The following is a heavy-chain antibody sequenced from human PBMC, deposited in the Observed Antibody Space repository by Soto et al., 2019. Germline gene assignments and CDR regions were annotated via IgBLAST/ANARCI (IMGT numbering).Heavy chain of an antibody. V-gene: IGHV3-23*01. CDR3: AKGYYDILTGPCGFDY. D-gene: IGHD3-9*01. Sequence: EVQLLESGGGLVQPGGSLRLSCAASGFTFSSYAMSWVRQAPGKGLEWVSAISGSGGSTYYADSVKGRFTISRDNSKNTLYLQMNSLRAEDTAVYYCAKGYYDILTGPCGFDYWGQGTLVTVSS. J-gene: IGHJ4*02. CDR2: ISGSGGST. CDR1: GFTFSSYA.